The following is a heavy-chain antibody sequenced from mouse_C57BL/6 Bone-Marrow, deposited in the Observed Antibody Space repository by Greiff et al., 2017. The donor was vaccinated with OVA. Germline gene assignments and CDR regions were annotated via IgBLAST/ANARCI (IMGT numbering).Heavy chain of an antibody. CDR1: GYTFTDYE. D-gene: IGHD2-5*01. CDR3: TRGYSNYYAMDY. CDR2: IDTETGGT. J-gene: IGHJ4*01. Sequence: VHLVESGAELVRPGASVTLSCKASGYTFTDYEMHWVKQTPVHGLEWIGAIDTETGGTAYNQKFKGKAIMNADKSSSTAYMELRSLTSEDSAVYYCTRGYSNYYAMDYWGQGTSVTVSS. V-gene: IGHV1-15*01.